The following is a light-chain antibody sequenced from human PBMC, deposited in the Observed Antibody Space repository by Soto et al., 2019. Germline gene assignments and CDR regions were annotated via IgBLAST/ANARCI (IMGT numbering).Light chain of an antibody. Sequence: EIVLTQSPATLSLSPGERATLSCRASQSVSRYLAWYQQKPGQAPRLLIYDASSRATDIPARFSGSGSGTDFSLTISSLEPEDFAVYYCQQRSNWLWTFGQGTKVEIK. CDR1: QSVSRY. CDR3: QQRSNWLWT. CDR2: DAS. J-gene: IGKJ1*01. V-gene: IGKV3-11*01.